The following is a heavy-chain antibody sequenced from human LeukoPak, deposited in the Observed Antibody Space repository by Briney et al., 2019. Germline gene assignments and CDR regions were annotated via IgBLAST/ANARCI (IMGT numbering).Heavy chain of an antibody. CDR2: MYIRGST. D-gene: IGHD3-22*01. CDR1: GASISSYY. J-gene: IGHJ5*02. Sequence: PSETLSLTCTGSGASISSYYWSWVRQAAGEGLEWVGRMYIRGSTNYNNSLKRGVTISVDTSKKKFSLKLSSVTAADTAVYYCARENHDSSRVRWFAPWGQGTLLTASS. V-gene: IGHV4-4*07. CDR3: ARENHDSSRVRWFAP.